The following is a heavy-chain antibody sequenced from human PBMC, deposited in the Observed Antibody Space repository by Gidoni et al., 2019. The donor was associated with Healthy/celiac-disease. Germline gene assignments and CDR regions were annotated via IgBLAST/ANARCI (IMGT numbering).Heavy chain of an antibody. CDR2: ISGSGGST. CDR1: GFTFSSYA. D-gene: IGHD3-10*01. V-gene: IGHV3-23*01. J-gene: IGHJ6*02. CDR3: AKRNYGSGRYVIYYYGMDV. Sequence: EVQLLESGGGLVQPGGSLRLSFAASGFTFSSYAMSWVRQAPGKGLEWVSAISGSGGSTYYADSVKGRFTISRDNSKNTLYLQMNSLRAEDTAVYYCAKRNYGSGRYVIYYYGMDVWGQGTTVTVSS.